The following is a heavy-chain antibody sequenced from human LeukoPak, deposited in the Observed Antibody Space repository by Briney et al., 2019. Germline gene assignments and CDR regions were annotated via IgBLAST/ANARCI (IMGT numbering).Heavy chain of an antibody. D-gene: IGHD3-22*01. CDR2: IYHSGST. V-gene: IGHV4-38-2*02. CDR3: ARDTHVTAQYYDSSGPRGLDP. CDR1: GYSISSGYY. J-gene: IGHJ5*02. Sequence: SETLSLTCTVSGYSISSGYYWGWIRQPPGKGLEWIGSIYHSGSTYYNPSLKSRVTISVDTSKNQFSLKLSSVTAADTAVYYCARDTHVTAQYYDSSGPRGLDPWGQGTLVTVSS.